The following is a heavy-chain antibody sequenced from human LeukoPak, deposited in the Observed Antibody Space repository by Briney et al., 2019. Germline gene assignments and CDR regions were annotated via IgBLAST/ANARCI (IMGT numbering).Heavy chain of an antibody. D-gene: IGHD1-26*01. CDR2: ISASDDKT. Sequence: GGSLRLSCGASGFIFSNHAMTWVRQAPGKGLEWVSGISASDDKTYHAESVKGRFIISRDNSKNTLYLQMNSLRDEDTAIYYCARDLGYRGVGATLDYWGQGTLVTVSS. CDR3: ARDLGYRGVGATLDY. V-gene: IGHV3-23*01. CDR1: GFIFSNHA. J-gene: IGHJ4*02.